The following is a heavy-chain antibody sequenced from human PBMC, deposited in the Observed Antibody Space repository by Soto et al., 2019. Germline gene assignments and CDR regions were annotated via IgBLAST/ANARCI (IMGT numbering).Heavy chain of an antibody. Sequence: RPQTLSLTRALSVDSASSNSAAWDSTRQSPSRGIEWLGRTYYRSKWYNDYAVSVKRRITINPDTSKNQFSLQLNTVTPEDTAVYYCARESGPSCFVYYYYGMDVWGQGTTVTVSS. D-gene: IGHD3-3*01. J-gene: IGHJ6*02. CDR2: TYYRSKWYN. CDR1: VDSASSNSAA. CDR3: ARESGPSCFVYYYYGMDV. V-gene: IGHV6-1*01.